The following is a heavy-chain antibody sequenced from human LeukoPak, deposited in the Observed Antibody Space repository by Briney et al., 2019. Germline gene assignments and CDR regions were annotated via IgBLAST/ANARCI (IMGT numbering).Heavy chain of an antibody. D-gene: IGHD5-24*01. Sequence: PGGSLRLSCAASGFTFSSYSMNWVRQAPGKGLEWVSSISSSSSYIYYADSVKGRFTISRDNAKNSLYLQMNSLRAEDTAVYYCARDPRGWGEMATIGGSRSDYWGQGTLVTVSS. CDR3: ARDPRGWGEMATIGGSRSDY. J-gene: IGHJ4*02. CDR1: GFTFSSYS. CDR2: ISSSSSYI. V-gene: IGHV3-21*01.